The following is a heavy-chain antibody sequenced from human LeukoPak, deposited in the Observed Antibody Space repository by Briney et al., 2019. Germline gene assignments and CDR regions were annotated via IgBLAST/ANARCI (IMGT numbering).Heavy chain of an antibody. CDR3: ARRGSTDY. Sequence: GGSLRLSCVASGFTFSSYSMNWVRQAPGKGLEWVANIKEDGSEKYYADFVKGRFTISRDNATNSLDLQMNSLRAEDTAVYYCARRGSTDYWGQGTLVTVSS. CDR1: GFTFSSYS. CDR2: IKEDGSEK. J-gene: IGHJ4*02. D-gene: IGHD2/OR15-2a*01. V-gene: IGHV3-7*03.